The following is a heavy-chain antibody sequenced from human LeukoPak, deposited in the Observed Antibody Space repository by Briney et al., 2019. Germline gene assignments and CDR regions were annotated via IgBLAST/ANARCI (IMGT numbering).Heavy chain of an antibody. CDR3: AHRPGYLAFDY. Sequence: SGPTLVKPTQTLTLTCTFSGFSLSTSGVGVGWIRQPPGMALEWLALIYWDDDKRYSPSLKNRLTITKDTSKNQVVLTMTNMDPVDTATYYCAHRPGYLAFDYWGQGTLVTVSS. CDR2: IYWDDDK. J-gene: IGHJ4*02. CDR1: GFSLSTSGVG. D-gene: IGHD1-1*01. V-gene: IGHV2-5*02.